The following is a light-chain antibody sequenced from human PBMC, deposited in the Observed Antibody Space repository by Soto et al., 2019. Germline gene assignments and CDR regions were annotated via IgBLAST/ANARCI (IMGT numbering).Light chain of an antibody. CDR1: QSVSSSF. CDR3: QQYVTSPCA. Sequence: EIVVTQSPGTLSLSPGERATLSCRASQSVSSSFLAWYQQKPGQAPRLLIYGASNRATGIPDRFSGSGSGTDFTLTISRLEPEDFAVYYCQQYVTSPCAFGQGTKVAIE. J-gene: IGKJ1*01. CDR2: GAS. V-gene: IGKV3-20*01.